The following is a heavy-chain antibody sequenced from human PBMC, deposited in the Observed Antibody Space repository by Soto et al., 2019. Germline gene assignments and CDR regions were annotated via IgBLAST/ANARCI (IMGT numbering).Heavy chain of an antibody. V-gene: IGHV1-18*01. CDR2: ISAHNGNT. CDR1: GYAFTTYG. J-gene: IGHJ4*02. CDR3: ARGRYGDY. D-gene: IGHD1-1*01. Sequence: QVHLVQSGAEVKKPGASVKVSCKGSGYAFTTYGITWVRQATGQGLEWMGWISAHNGNTNYAQKLQGRVTVTRDTSTSTAYMELRSLRYDDTAVYYCARGRYGDYWGQGALVTVSS.